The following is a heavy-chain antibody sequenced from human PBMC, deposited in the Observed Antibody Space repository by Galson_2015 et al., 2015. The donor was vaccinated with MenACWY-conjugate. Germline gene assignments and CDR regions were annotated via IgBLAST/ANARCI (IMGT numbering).Heavy chain of an antibody. Sequence: SLRLSCAASGFSFSTYAMSWVRQAPGKGLEWVSGISGRGGSIYYADSVKGRFTISRDNSKTTLYLQMSSLRAEDTAVYYCAKDALYTGDSRAFDIWGQGTMVTVSS. CDR1: GFSFSTYA. CDR2: ISGRGGSI. J-gene: IGHJ3*02. D-gene: IGHD7-27*01. CDR3: AKDALYTGDSRAFDI. V-gene: IGHV3-23*01.